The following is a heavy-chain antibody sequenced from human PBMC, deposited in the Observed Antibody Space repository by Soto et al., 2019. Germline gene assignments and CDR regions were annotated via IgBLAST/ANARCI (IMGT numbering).Heavy chain of an antibody. Sequence: GGSLRLSCEVSGFTLENYAMNWVRQAPGKGLEWVAVISYDGKQTYYADSVKGRFTISKDKSKRTLFLQMNSLRVDDTAVYYCARDGWGSNWYFDLWGRGTLVTVSS. J-gene: IGHJ2*01. CDR1: GFTLENYA. V-gene: IGHV3-30*03. CDR3: ARDGWGSNWYFDL. D-gene: IGHD3-16*01. CDR2: ISYDGKQT.